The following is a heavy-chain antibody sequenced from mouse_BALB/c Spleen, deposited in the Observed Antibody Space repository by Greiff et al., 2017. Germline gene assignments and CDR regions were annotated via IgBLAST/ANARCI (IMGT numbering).Heavy chain of an antibody. V-gene: IGHV1S81*02. Sequence: QVQLKQPGAELVKPGASVKLSCKASGYTFTSYWMHWVKQRPGQGLEWIGEINPSNGRTNYNEKFKSKATLTVDKSSSTAYMQLSSLTSEDSAVYYCARSTANYYFDYWGQGTTLTVSS. J-gene: IGHJ2*01. CDR3: ARSTANYYFDY. CDR2: INPSNGRT. CDR1: GYTFTSYW. D-gene: IGHD4-1*01.